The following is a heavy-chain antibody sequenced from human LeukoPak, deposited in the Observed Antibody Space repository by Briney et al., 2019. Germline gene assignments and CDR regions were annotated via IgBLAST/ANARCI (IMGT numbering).Heavy chain of an antibody. D-gene: IGHD1/OR15-1a*01. CDR3: VRNKAVRSNWFDP. V-gene: IGHV4-4*07. CDR2: IYTSGST. CDR1: GGSISSYY. Sequence: ASETLSLTCTVSGGSISSYYWSWIRQPAGKGLEWIGRIYTSGSTNYNPSLKSRVTISVDTSKNQFSLKLSSVTAADTTVYYCVRNKAVRSNWFDPWGQGTLVTVSS. J-gene: IGHJ5*02.